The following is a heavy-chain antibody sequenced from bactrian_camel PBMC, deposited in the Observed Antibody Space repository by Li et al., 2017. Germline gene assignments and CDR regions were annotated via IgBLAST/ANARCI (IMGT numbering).Heavy chain of an antibody. CDR1: GYSNY. V-gene: IGHV3S63*01. CDR2: ILTTEATT. J-gene: IGHJ4*01. CDR3: SSLYNRY. Sequence: HVQLVESGGGSVQAGGSLRLSCTASGYSNYMAWFRQAPGKEREGVAAILTTEATTYYADSVKGRFTISQDNAKNTVYLEMNSLKPEDTAMYFCSSLYNRYWGQGTQVTVS.